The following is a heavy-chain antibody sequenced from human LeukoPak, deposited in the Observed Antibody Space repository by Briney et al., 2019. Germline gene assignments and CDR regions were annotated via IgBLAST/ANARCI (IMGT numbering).Heavy chain of an antibody. V-gene: IGHV2-5*01. D-gene: IGHD3-10*01. Sequence: ESGPTLVKPTQTLTLTCTFSGLSLSTGGVGVGWVRQPPGKALEWLALIYSNDDERYSPSLKSRLTITKDTSKNQVVLTVTNMDPVDTGTYYCAHRRRSGDYFDFWGQRTLVTVSS. J-gene: IGHJ4*02. CDR2: IYSNDDE. CDR3: AHRRRSGDYFDF. CDR1: GLSLSTGGVG.